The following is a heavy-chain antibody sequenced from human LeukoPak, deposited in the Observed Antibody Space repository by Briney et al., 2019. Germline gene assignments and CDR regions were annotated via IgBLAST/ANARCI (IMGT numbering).Heavy chain of an antibody. J-gene: IGHJ4*02. CDR2: IKQDGSEK. D-gene: IGHD6-13*01. Sequence: PGGCLRLSCAAAGFTFSSYWMTWVRQAPGKGREWVAKIKQDGSEKYYVDSVKGRFTISRDNAKNSLYLQMNSLGAEDTAVYYCARRGTSSSWAHFDYWGQGTLVTVSS. V-gene: IGHV3-7*05. CDR1: GFTFSSYW. CDR3: ARRGTSSSWAHFDY.